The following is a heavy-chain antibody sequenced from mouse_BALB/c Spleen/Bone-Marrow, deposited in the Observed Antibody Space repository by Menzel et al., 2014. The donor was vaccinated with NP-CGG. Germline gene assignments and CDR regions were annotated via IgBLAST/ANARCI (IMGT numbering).Heavy chain of an antibody. CDR3: ARLYYYGHFTY. Sequence: EVKVEESGGGLVQPGGSLKLSCAASGFDFSRYWMSWVRQAPGKGLEWIGEVNPDSSTINYTPSLKDKFIISRDNAKNTLYLQMSKVRSEDTALYYCARLYYYGHFTYWGQGTLVTVSA. J-gene: IGHJ3*01. V-gene: IGHV4-1*02. CDR2: VNPDSSTI. CDR1: GFDFSRYW. D-gene: IGHD1-1*01.